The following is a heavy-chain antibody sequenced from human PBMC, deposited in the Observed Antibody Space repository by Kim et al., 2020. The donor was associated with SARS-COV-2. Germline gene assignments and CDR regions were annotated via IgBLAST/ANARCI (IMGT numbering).Heavy chain of an antibody. J-gene: IGHJ6*02. Sequence: YTPSLNSRVTISVDTSKNLFSRKLSSVTAADTAVYYCARGRVTRYYGMDVWGQGTTVTVSS. D-gene: IGHD2-21*02. V-gene: IGHV4-34*01. CDR3: ARGRVTRYYGMDV.